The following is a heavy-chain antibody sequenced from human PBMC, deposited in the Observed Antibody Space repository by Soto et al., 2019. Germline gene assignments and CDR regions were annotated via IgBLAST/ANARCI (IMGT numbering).Heavy chain of an antibody. CDR2: IIPIFGTA. V-gene: IGHV1-69*13. CDR3: ARSGVSFVNGYYYYGMDG. CDR1: GGTFRSYA. J-gene: IGHJ6*02. Sequence: ASVKVSCKASGGTFRSYAISWVRQAPGQGLEWMGGIIPIFGTANYSQKFQGRVTITADESTSTAYMELSSLRSEDTAVYYCARSGVSFVNGYYYYGMDGWGQGTTVTVSS.